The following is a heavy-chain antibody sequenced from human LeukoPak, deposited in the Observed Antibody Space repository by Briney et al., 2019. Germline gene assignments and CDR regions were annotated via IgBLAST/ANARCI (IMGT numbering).Heavy chain of an antibody. V-gene: IGHV3-30*02. CDR1: GFTFSSYE. CDR2: IRYVGGET. CDR3: VKDLIRDLWFGES. D-gene: IGHD3-10*01. Sequence: PGGSLRLSCAASGFTFSSYEMNWVRQAPGKGLEWVAFIRYVGGETFYADSVKGRFTISRDNFKKTLSLQMNNLRTEDTAVYYCVKDLIRDLWFGESWGQGTLVTVSS. J-gene: IGHJ5*02.